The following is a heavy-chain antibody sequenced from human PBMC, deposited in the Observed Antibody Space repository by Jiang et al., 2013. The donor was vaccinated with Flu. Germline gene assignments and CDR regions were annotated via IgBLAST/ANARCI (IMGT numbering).Heavy chain of an antibody. J-gene: IGHJ3*01. CDR1: GFTFSSYS. D-gene: IGHD4-17*01. CDR3: ARDTPGMTTVTGWAYAF. V-gene: IGHV3-21*06. CDR2: ISSSSDYI. Sequence: EVQLVESGGGLVKPGGSLRLSCAASGFTFSSYSMNWVRQAPGEGLEWVSSISSSSDYIYYADSVKGRFTISRDNAKNSLYLQMNSLRAEDTAVYHCARDTPGMTTVTGWAYAF.